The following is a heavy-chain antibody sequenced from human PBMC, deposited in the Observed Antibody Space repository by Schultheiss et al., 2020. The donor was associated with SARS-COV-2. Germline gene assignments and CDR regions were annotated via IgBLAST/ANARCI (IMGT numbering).Heavy chain of an antibody. CDR1: GGSFSSYY. Sequence: SQTLSLTCAVYGGSFSSYYWSWIRQPPGKGLEWIGSIYYSGSTYYNPSLKSRVTISVDTSKNQFSLKLSSVTAADTAVYYCARFSYFDWSTDYWGQGTLVTVSS. V-gene: IGHV4-59*05. CDR3: ARFSYFDWSTDY. J-gene: IGHJ4*02. CDR2: IYYSGST. D-gene: IGHD3-9*01.